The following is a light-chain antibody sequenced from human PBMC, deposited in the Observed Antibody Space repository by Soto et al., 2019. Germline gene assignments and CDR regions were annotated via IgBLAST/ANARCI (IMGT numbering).Light chain of an antibody. CDR1: QSVSYY. CDR3: QQYGGSPQT. Sequence: EIVLTQSPGTLSLSPGERATLSCRASQSVSYYLAWYQHKPGQAPRLLIYGASSRATGIPDRFSGSGSETDFTLTISRLEPEDFAVYCCQQYGGSPQTFGQGTKVEIK. J-gene: IGKJ1*01. V-gene: IGKV3-20*01. CDR2: GAS.